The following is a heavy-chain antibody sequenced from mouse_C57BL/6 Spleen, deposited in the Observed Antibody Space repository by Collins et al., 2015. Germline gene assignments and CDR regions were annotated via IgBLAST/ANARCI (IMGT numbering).Heavy chain of an antibody. CDR2: IWTGGGT. CDR1: LTSYA. CDR3: ARNDHSNYEAY. V-gene: IGHV2-9-1*01. Sequence: LTSYAISWVRQPPGKGLEWLGVIWTGGGTNYNSALKSRLSISKDNSKSQVFLKMNSLQTDDTARYYCARNDHSNYEAYWGQGTLVTVSA. J-gene: IGHJ3*01. D-gene: IGHD2-5*01.